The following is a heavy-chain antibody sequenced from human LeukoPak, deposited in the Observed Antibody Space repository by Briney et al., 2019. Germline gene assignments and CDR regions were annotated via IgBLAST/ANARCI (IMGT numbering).Heavy chain of an antibody. Sequence: GTSVKVSCKATGFTFTSSAMQWVRQARGQRLERIGWIVVGSGNTNYAQKFQERVTITRDMSTSTAYMELSCLRSEDTAVYYCAAGDYYYDSSGYCYWGQGTLVTVSS. J-gene: IGHJ4*02. CDR3: AAGDYYYDSSGYCY. D-gene: IGHD3-22*01. CDR1: GFTFTSSA. CDR2: IVVGSGNT. V-gene: IGHV1-58*02.